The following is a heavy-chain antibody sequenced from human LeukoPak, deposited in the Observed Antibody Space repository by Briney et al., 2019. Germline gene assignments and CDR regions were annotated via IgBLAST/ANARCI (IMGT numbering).Heavy chain of an antibody. Sequence: SETLSLACAVSGGSLCSSNGWSWVRKPPGKGLEWIGEIYHSGSTNYNPSLKSRVTISVDKSKNQFSLKLSSVTATDTAVYYCARNTVLRSGSYHYLDYWGQGTLVTVSS. CDR1: GGSLCSSNG. CDR3: ARNTVLRSGSYHYLDY. D-gene: IGHD1-26*01. V-gene: IGHV4-4*02. J-gene: IGHJ4*02. CDR2: IYHSGST.